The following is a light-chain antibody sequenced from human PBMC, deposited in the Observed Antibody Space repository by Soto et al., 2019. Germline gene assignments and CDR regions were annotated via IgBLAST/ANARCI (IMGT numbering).Light chain of an antibody. V-gene: IGKV3-20*01. J-gene: IGKJ1*01. CDR2: GAS. CDR1: QSVSSSY. CDR3: QQYGSSQWT. Sequence: VLTKTTGTLSLSPGERATLSCRASQSVSSSYLAWYQQKPGQAPRPLIYGASSRATGIPDRFSGSGSGTDFTLTISRLEPEDFAVYYCQQYGSSQWTFGQGTKV.